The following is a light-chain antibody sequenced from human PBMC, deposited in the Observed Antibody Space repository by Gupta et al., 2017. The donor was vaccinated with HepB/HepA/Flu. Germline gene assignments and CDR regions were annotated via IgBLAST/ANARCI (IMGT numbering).Light chain of an antibody. J-gene: IGKJ1*01. CDR1: QSVSSN. CDR3: QQYNNWPPWT. CDR2: GAS. V-gene: IGKV3-15*01. Sequence: TSPSPATLSVKLGERATLSCRASQSVSSNLAWYQQKPGQAPRLLIYGASTRATGIPARFSGSGSGTEFTLTISSLQSEDFAVYYCQQYNNWPPWTFGQGTKVEIK.